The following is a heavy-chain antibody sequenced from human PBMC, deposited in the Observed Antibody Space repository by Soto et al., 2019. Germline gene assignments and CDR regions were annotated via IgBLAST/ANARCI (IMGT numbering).Heavy chain of an antibody. Sequence: QVQLVESGGGVVQPGRSLRLSCAASGFNFNNYGMHWVRQAPGKGLEWVAVIWNDGNGYYYANSVKGRFTISRDNSKNTVYLQMISLRAEDTAVYYCARRQISPPTRGAASARGGMDVWGQGTTVTVSS. J-gene: IGHJ6*02. V-gene: IGHV3-33*01. CDR1: GFNFNNYG. D-gene: IGHD6-13*01. CDR3: ARRQISPPTRGAASARGGMDV. CDR2: IWNDGNGY.